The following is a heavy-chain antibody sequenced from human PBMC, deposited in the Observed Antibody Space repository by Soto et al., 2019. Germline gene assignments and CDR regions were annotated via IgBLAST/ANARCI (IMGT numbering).Heavy chain of an antibody. CDR2: IIPILGIA. Sequence: QVQLVQSGAEVKKPGSSVKVSCKASGGTFSSYTISWVRQAPGQGLEWMGRIIPILGIANYAQKFQGRVTITADKSTSTAYMELISLRSEDTAVYYCANLDDYSNSHFDYWGQGTLVTVSS. D-gene: IGHD4-4*01. J-gene: IGHJ4*02. CDR1: GGTFSSYT. CDR3: ANLDDYSNSHFDY. V-gene: IGHV1-69*02.